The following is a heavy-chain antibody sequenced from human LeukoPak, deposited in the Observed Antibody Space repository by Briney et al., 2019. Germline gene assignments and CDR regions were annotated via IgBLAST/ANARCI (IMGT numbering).Heavy chain of an antibody. V-gene: IGHV3-9*01. D-gene: IGHD3-3*01. CDR2: ISWNSGSI. CDR3: AKGGDYDFWSGYYLFDY. CDR1: GFTFDDYA. Sequence: PGGSLRLSCAASGFTFDDYAMRWVRQAPGKGLEWVSGISWNSGSIGYADSVKGRFTISRDNAKNSLYLQMNSLRAEDTALYYCAKGGDYDFWSGYYLFDYWGQGTLVTVSS. J-gene: IGHJ4*02.